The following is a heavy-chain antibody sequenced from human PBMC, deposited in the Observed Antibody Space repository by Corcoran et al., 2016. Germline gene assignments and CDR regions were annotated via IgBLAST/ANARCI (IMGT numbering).Heavy chain of an antibody. CDR3: SWSLNS. J-gene: IGHJ5*01. Sequence: EVQLVESGGGLVQSGGSLRLSCAASGFTFSSSWMDWVRQTPGKGLEWVANIKSDGSETYFVDSVRGRFTISRDNAQNSLYLQMNSLKDEDTAMYYCSWSLNSRGQGTLVTVSS. V-gene: IGHV3-7*03. CDR2: IKSDGSET. CDR1: GFTFSSSW.